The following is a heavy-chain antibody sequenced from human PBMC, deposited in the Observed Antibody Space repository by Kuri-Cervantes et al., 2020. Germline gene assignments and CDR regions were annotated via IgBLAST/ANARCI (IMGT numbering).Heavy chain of an antibody. Sequence: SETLSLTCAISGDSVSSNSAAWNWIRQSPSRGLEWLGRTYYRSKWYNDYAVSVKSRITINPDTSKNQFSLQLNSVTPEDTAVYCCVRSSHGGYSSSWLFDYWGQGTLVTVSS. CDR2: TYYRSKWYN. D-gene: IGHD6-13*01. CDR3: VRSSHGGYSSSWLFDY. J-gene: IGHJ4*02. V-gene: IGHV6-1*01. CDR1: GDSVSSNSAA.